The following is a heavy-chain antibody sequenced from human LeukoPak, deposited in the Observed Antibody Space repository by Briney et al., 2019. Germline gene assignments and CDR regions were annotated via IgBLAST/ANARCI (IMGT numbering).Heavy chain of an antibody. D-gene: IGHD1-14*01. CDR3: ARHGTISSESYFDY. CDR1: GGSISSYY. Sequence: PSETLSLTCTVSGGSISSYYWSWIRQPAGKGLEWIGRIYTSGSTNYNPSLKSRVTMSVDTSKNQFSLKLSSVTAADTAVYYRARHGTISSESYFDYWGQGALVTVSS. J-gene: IGHJ4*02. CDR2: IYTSGST. V-gene: IGHV4-4*07.